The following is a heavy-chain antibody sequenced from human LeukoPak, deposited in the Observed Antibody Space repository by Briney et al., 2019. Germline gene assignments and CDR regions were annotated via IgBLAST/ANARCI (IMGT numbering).Heavy chain of an antibody. V-gene: IGHV1-8*01. J-gene: IGHJ6*02. D-gene: IGHD3-3*01. CDR1: GYTFTSYD. CDR2: MNPNSGNT. CDR3: ARDRYRDYDFWSGYYNNYYYYGMDV. Sequence: ASVKVSCKASGYTFTSYDINWVRQATGQGLEWMGWMNPNSGNTGYAQKFQGRVTMTRITSISTAYMELSSLRSDDTAVYYCARDRYRDYDFWSGYYNNYYYYGMDVWGQGTTVTVSS.